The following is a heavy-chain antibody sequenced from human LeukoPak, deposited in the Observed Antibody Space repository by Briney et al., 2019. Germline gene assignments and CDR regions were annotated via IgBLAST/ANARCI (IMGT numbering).Heavy chain of an antibody. Sequence: SETLSLTCAVSGDSISSSYWGWIRQPAGKGLEWIGRIHTSGSTYYSPSLKSRVTMSVDTSTNQFSLRLSSVTAADTAMYYCARVRLGRGLDYWGQGTLVTVSS. CDR2: IHTSGST. CDR1: GDSISSSY. D-gene: IGHD6-19*01. CDR3: ARVRLGRGLDY. V-gene: IGHV4-4*07. J-gene: IGHJ4*02.